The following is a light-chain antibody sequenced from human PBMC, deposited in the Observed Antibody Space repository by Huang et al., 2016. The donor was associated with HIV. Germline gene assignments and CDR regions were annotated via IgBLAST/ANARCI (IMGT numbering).Light chain of an antibody. CDR2: NSS. Sequence: DIQMTQSPSSLSASVGAGVTITCQASQDIRHYLNWYQQKPGKPPKVLIYNSSNLETGVPSRFSGGGSGTDFTFTISSLHPEDLATYYCQQYHSLLPITFGQGTRLEI. CDR3: QQYHSLLPIT. CDR1: QDIRHY. V-gene: IGKV1-33*01. J-gene: IGKJ5*01.